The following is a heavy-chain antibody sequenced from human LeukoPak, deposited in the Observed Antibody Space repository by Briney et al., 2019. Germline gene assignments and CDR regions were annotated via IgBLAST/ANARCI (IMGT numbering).Heavy chain of an antibody. J-gene: IGHJ4*02. Sequence: GSLRLSCAASGFTFSSYWMSWVRQAPGKGLEWVANIKQDGSEKYYVDSVKGRLTISRDNAKNSLYLQMNSLGAEDTAVYYCARGLWFGPKPEYFDYWGQGTLVTVSS. V-gene: IGHV3-7*01. CDR1: GFTFSSYW. CDR3: ARGLWFGPKPEYFDY. D-gene: IGHD3-10*01. CDR2: IKQDGSEK.